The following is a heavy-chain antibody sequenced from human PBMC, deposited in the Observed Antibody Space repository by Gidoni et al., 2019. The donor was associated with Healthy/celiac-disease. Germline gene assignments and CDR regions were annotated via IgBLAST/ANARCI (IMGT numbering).Heavy chain of an antibody. V-gene: IGHV4-39*01. Sequence: QRQLQEAGPGRGKAAETLSLTCTVTGSAISRSNYYWGWIRQPPGKGLEWFGGIYYSGSTDPSPSLMGLVTISVDTSQNLFSLKVRSVTAAVTAVYYCVRQKRFAWPHYPFDFWGQGTLVTVSS. CDR3: VRQKRFAWPHYPFDF. CDR2: IYYSGST. D-gene: IGHD1-26*01. J-gene: IGHJ4*02. CDR1: GSAISRSNYY.